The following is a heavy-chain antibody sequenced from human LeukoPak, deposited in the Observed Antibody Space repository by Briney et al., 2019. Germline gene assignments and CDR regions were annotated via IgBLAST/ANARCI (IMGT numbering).Heavy chain of an antibody. CDR1: GGSLSSSNW. CDR3: SRVRYSYGLVHIPYYFDY. V-gene: IGHV4-4*02. CDR2: INHSGST. D-gene: IGHD5-18*01. J-gene: IGHJ4*02. Sequence: SGTLSLTCAVSGGSLSSSNWWSWVRQPPGKGLEGIGEINHSGSTNYNPSLKSRVTISVDTSKNQFSLKLSSVTAADTAVYYCSRVRYSYGLVHIPYYFDYWGQGTLVTVSS.